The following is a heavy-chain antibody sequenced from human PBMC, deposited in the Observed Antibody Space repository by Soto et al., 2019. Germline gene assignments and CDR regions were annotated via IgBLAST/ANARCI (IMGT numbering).Heavy chain of an antibody. D-gene: IGHD5-12*01. CDR1: GFTFNNAW. CDR3: TTVDGYNPFDL. Sequence: QLVESGGGLVKPGGSLRLSCAASGFTFNNAWMNWVRQAPGKGLEWVGRIKSNADGATTQFAAPVRGRFTISRDDSKRTVYLQMTRLKTDDTATYYCTTVDGYNPFDLWGQGTLVTVSS. V-gene: IGHV3-15*07. CDR2: IKSNADGATT. J-gene: IGHJ5*02.